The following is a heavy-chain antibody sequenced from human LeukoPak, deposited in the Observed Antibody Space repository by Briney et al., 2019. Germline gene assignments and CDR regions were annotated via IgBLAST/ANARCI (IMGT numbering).Heavy chain of an antibody. D-gene: IGHD3-22*01. CDR1: GGSIISDTYY. CDR3: ARDSRYDSSGHAP. Sequence: SETLSLTCTVSGGSIISDTYYWAWIRQPPGKGLEWIGSAYYTGDTYYNPSLKSRVTISVDTSKSQFSLKLGSVTAADTAVYFCARDSRYDSSGHAPWGQGSLVTVSS. V-gene: IGHV4-39*07. J-gene: IGHJ5*02. CDR2: AYYTGDT.